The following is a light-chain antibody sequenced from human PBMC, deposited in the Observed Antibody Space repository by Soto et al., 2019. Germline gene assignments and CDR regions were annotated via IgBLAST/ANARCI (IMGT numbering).Light chain of an antibody. Sequence: DIQMTQSPSTLSASVGDRVTITCRASQSISSWLAWYQQKPGKAPKLLIYDASSLESGVLSRFSGSGSGTEYTLTISSLQPDDVAAYYCQQYNSYPWTFGQGTKVEIK. CDR1: QSISSW. J-gene: IGKJ1*01. V-gene: IGKV1-5*01. CDR2: DAS. CDR3: QQYNSYPWT.